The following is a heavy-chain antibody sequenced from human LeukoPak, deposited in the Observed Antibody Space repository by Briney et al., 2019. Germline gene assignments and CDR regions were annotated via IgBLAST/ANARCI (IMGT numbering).Heavy chain of an antibody. V-gene: IGHV3-7*01. J-gene: IGHJ4*02. Sequence: GGSLRLSCAASGFTFTNYWMSWVRQAPGKGLELVANIKQDRSEKYYVDSVKGRFTISRDNAKNSLYLQMNSLRAEDTAVYYCARDRAGPFDYWGQGTLVTVSS. D-gene: IGHD6-13*01. CDR3: ARDRAGPFDY. CDR1: GFTFTNYW. CDR2: IKQDRSEK.